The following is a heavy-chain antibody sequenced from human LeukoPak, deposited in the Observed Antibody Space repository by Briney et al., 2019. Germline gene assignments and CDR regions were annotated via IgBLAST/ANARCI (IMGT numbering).Heavy chain of an antibody. V-gene: IGHV1-46*04. J-gene: IGHJ3*02. CDR3: AREEGLSGTYYDAFDI. D-gene: IGHD1-26*01. Sequence: ASVKVSCKASGYRFSSSYMHWVRQAPGQGLEWMGIINPSGGTTTYAQKLQGRVTMTWDMSTATAYMDLSSLTPGDTAIYYCAREEGLSGTYYDAFDIWGQGTMVTVSS. CDR1: GYRFSSSY. CDR2: INPSGGTT.